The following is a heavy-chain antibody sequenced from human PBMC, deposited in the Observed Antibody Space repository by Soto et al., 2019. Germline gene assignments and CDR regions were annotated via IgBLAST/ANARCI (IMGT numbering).Heavy chain of an antibody. CDR3: ARRGVSGYYGMDV. J-gene: IGHJ6*02. CDR1: GGSISSSSYY. D-gene: IGHD2-8*01. V-gene: IGHV4-39*01. CDR2: IYYSGST. Sequence: QLQLQESGPGLVKPSETLSLTCTVSGGSISSSSYYWGWIRQPPGKGLEWIGCIYYSGSTYYNPSLKGRVTISVATSKYQSSLKLSSVTAADTAVYYCARRGVSGYYGMDVWGQGTTVTVSS.